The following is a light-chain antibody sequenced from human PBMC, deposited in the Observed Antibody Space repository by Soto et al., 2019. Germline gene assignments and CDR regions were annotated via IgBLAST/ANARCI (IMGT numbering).Light chain of an antibody. Sequence: QSALTQPASVSGSPGQSITISCSGSSSDVGGYNSVSWYQQHPGKVPKLVIYGVSNRPSGVSRRFSGSKSGNTASLTISGLQAEDEADYYCSSYTASSTYVFGTGTKVTVL. V-gene: IGLV2-14*03. J-gene: IGLJ1*01. CDR2: GVS. CDR1: SSDVGGYNS. CDR3: SSYTASSTYV.